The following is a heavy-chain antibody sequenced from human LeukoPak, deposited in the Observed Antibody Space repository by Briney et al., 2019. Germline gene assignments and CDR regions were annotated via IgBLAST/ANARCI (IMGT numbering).Heavy chain of an antibody. CDR2: INHSGST. CDR3: ARSSSGWYYFDY. CDR1: GGSFSGYY. Sequence: SETLSLTCAVYGGSFSGYYWSWIRQPPGKGLEWIGEINHSGSTNYNPSLKSRVTISVDTSKNQFSLKLCSVTAADTAVYYCARSSSGWYYFDYWGQGTLVTVSS. V-gene: IGHV4-34*01. J-gene: IGHJ4*02. D-gene: IGHD6-19*01.